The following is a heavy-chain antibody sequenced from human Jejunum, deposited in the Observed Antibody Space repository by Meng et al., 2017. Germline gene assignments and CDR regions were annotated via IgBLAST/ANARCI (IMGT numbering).Heavy chain of an antibody. J-gene: IGHJ4*02. CDR2: MYYSRSR. CDR1: GDSISTYY. D-gene: IGHD3-10*01. Sequence: SETLSLTCTVSGDSISTYYWSWFRQPPGKGLEWIGYMYYSRSRDYNPSLKSRVTISLDTAKNQFSLKMRSVSAADTAVDYCASGEGRYYSRYWGQGTLVTVSS. V-gene: IGHV4-59*01. CDR3: ASGEGRYYSRY.